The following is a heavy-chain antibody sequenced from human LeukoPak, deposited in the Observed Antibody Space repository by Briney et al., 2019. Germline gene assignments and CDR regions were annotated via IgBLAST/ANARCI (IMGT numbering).Heavy chain of an antibody. CDR1: GGTFSSYA. D-gene: IGHD3-10*01. J-gene: IGHJ4*02. CDR3: AREGYVGTMVRGARNFDY. Sequence: SVKVSCKASGGTFSSYAISWVREAPGQGLEWMGGIIPIFGTANYAQKFQGRVTITADESTSTAYMELSSLRSEDTAVYYCAREGYVGTMVRGARNFDYWGQGTLVTVSS. CDR2: IIPIFGTA. V-gene: IGHV1-69*01.